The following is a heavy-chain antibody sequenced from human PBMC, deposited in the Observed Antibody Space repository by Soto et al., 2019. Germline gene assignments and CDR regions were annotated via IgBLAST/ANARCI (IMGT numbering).Heavy chain of an antibody. CDR2: ISYDGSNK. CDR1: GFTFSSYA. CDR3: ARDPIRHIVVVTAIGTYYFDY. D-gene: IGHD2-21*02. V-gene: IGHV3-30-3*01. Sequence: GGSLRLSCAASGFTFSSYAMHWVRQAPGKGLGWVAVISYDGSNKYYADSVKGRFTISRDNSKNTLYLQMNSLRAEDTAVYYCARDPIRHIVVVTAIGTYYFDYWGQGTLVTVSS. J-gene: IGHJ4*02.